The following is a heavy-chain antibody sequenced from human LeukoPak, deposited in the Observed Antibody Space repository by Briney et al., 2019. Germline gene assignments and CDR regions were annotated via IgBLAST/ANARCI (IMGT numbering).Heavy chain of an antibody. CDR1: GFTFSGAA. V-gene: IGHV3-73*01. Sequence: GGSLRLSCVASGFTFSGAAIHWVRQASGKGLEWVGRIRSKPNNYAAAYGASVKGRFTISRDDSENTAYLQMNSLRAEDTAVYYCAKDRQQLVPDYWGQGTLVTVSS. CDR3: AKDRQQLVPDY. D-gene: IGHD6-13*01. J-gene: IGHJ4*02. CDR2: IRSKPNNYAA.